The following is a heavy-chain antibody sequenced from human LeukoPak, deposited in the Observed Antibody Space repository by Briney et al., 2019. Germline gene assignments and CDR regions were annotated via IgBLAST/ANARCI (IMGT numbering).Heavy chain of an antibody. CDR1: GFTFSSYG. V-gene: IGHV3-33*01. Sequence: GGSLRLSCAASGFTFSSYGMHWVRQAPGKGLEWVAVIWYDGSKKFYADSVKGRFTISRDNSKNTLYLQMNTLRAEDTAVYYCARPHYYDSSGSYIAGAFDIWGQGTMVTVSS. D-gene: IGHD3-22*01. CDR2: IWYDGSKK. J-gene: IGHJ3*02. CDR3: ARPHYYDSSGSYIAGAFDI.